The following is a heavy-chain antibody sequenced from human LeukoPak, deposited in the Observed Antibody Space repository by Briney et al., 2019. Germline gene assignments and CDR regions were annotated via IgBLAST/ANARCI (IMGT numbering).Heavy chain of an antibody. CDR3: ARAGPG. Sequence: PGGSLRLSCAASGFTFSSYGMHWVRQAQGKGLEWVAVIWYDGSNNYYADYVKGRFTISRDNSKNTLYLQMNSLRAEDTAVYYCARAGPGWGQGTLVTVSS. V-gene: IGHV3-33*01. CDR2: IWYDGSNN. CDR1: GFTFSSYG. D-gene: IGHD3-10*01. J-gene: IGHJ4*02.